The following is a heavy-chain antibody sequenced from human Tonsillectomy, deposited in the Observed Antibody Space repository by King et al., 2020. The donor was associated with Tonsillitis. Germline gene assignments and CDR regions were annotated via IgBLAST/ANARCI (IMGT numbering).Heavy chain of an antibody. Sequence: LQLQESGPGLVKPSETLSLTCTVSGGSISSSSYYWGWIRQPPGKGLEWIGSIYYSGSTYYNPSLKSRVTISVDTSKNQFSLKLSSVTAADTAVYYCARQGTGIRYFDWVIFDYWGQGTLVTVSS. D-gene: IGHD3-9*01. CDR1: GGSISSSSYY. CDR2: IYYSGST. CDR3: ARQGTGIRYFDWVIFDY. V-gene: IGHV4-39*07. J-gene: IGHJ4*02.